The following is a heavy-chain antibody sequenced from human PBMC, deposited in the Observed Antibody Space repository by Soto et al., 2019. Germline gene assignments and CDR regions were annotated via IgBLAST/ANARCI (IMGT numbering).Heavy chain of an antibody. CDR3: ARDIDWYSNSSGFDN. V-gene: IGHV3-33*01. D-gene: IGHD1-26*01. J-gene: IGHJ4*02. Sequence: GSLRLSCAASGFTFSSYGMHWVRQAPGKGLEWVAVIWYDGSNKHYADPVKGRFTISRDNSKNTLSLQMNSLRAEDTAIYYCARDIDWYSNSSGFDNWGQGTLVTVSS. CDR2: IWYDGSNK. CDR1: GFTFSSYG.